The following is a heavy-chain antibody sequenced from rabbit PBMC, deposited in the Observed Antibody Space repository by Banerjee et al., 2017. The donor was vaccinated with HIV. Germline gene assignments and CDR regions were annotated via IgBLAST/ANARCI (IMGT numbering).Heavy chain of an antibody. CDR3: ARDRTNNDGYSFNL. V-gene: IGHV1S40*01. CDR2: IGVGSSGST. Sequence: QSLEESGGDLVKPGASLTLTCTSSGFSFSSSYYMCWVRQAPGKGLEWIACIGVGSSGSTYYASWAKGRFTISKTSSTTVTLQMTSLTAADTATYFCARDRTNNDGYSFNLWGPGTLVTVS. D-gene: IGHD1-1*01. CDR1: GFSFSSSYY. J-gene: IGHJ4*01.